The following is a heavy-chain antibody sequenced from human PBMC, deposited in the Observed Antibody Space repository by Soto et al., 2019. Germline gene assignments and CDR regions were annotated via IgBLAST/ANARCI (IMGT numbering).Heavy chain of an antibody. CDR1: GGSFSGYY. Sequence: SETLSLTCAVYGGSFSGYYWSWIRQPPGKGLEWIGEINHSGSTNYNPSLKSRVTISVDTSKNQFSLKLSSVTAADTAVYYCARGLVREGMDAWGQGTTVTVSS. D-gene: IGHD3-16*01. CDR3: ARGLVREGMDA. V-gene: IGHV4-34*01. J-gene: IGHJ6*02. CDR2: INHSGST.